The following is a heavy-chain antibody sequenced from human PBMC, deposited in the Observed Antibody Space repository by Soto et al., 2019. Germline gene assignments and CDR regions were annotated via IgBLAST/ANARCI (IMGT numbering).Heavy chain of an antibody. CDR1: GGSISSYY. V-gene: IGHV4-4*07. CDR3: ARDSIVVVVASRLGYYGMDV. D-gene: IGHD2-15*01. J-gene: IGHJ6*02. CDR2: IYTSGST. Sequence: SETLSLTXTVSGGSISSYYWSWIRQPAGKGLEWIGRIYTSGSTNYNPSLKSRVTMSVDTSKNQFSLKLSSVTAADTAVYYCARDSIVVVVASRLGYYGMDVWGQGTTVTVSS.